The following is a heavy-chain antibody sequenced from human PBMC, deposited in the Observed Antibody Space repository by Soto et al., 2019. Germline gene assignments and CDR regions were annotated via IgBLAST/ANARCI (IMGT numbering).Heavy chain of an antibody. CDR1: GDTFSSYT. J-gene: IGHJ6*02. V-gene: IGHV1-69*08. CDR3: ARRRYCGYDCYSKHYYGMAV. CDR2: IIPILTTT. Sequence: QVQLVQSGAEVKKPGSSVKVSCRASGDTFSSYTVNWLRQAPGRGLEWMGRIIPILTTTDYAQNFRGRLTITADNSTNTVYMELSSLRCEDTAVYFCARRRYCGYDCYSKHYYGMAVCGQGTTVTFAS. D-gene: IGHD2-21*02.